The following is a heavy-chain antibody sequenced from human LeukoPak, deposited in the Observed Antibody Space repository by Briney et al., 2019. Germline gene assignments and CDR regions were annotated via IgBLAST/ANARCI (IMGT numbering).Heavy chain of an antibody. D-gene: IGHD3-16*01. CDR3: ARGGGLDV. Sequence: GGSLRLSCAASGFTFSSSAMSWVRQVPGKGLEWVASINHNGNVNYYVDSVKGRFTITRDNAKNSLYLQMSNLRAEDTAVYFCARGGGLDVWGQGATVTVSS. J-gene: IGHJ6*02. CDR1: GFTFSSSA. V-gene: IGHV3-7*03. CDR2: INHNGNVN.